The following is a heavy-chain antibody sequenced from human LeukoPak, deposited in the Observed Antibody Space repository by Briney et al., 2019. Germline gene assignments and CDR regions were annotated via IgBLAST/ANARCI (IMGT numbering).Heavy chain of an antibody. J-gene: IGHJ4*02. CDR2: ISAYNGDT. D-gene: IGHD2-15*01. Sequence: ASVKVSCKASGYTFTSYGISWVRQAPGQGLEWMGWISAYNGDTNYAQKLQGRVTMTTDTSTSTAYMEVRSLRSDDTAVYYCARSRVVVDIPYDWERLDYWGQGTLVTVSS. CDR1: GYTFTSYG. CDR3: ARSRVVVDIPYDWERLDY. V-gene: IGHV1-18*01.